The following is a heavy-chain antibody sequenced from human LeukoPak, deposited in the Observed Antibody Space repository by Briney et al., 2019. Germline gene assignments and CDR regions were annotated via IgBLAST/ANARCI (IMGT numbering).Heavy chain of an antibody. Sequence: PSETLSLTCAVSGGSISSSNWWSWVRQPPGKGLEWIGEIYHSGSTNYNPSLKSRVTISVDKSKNQFSLKLSSVTAADTAVYYCARVVVVAATPQYYFDYWGQGTLVTVSS. D-gene: IGHD2-15*01. CDR3: ARVVVVAATPQYYFDY. CDR2: IYHSGST. V-gene: IGHV4-4*02. CDR1: GGSISSSNW. J-gene: IGHJ4*02.